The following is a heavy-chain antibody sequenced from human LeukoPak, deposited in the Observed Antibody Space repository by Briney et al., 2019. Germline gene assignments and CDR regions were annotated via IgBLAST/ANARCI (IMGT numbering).Heavy chain of an antibody. CDR2: IYTSGST. J-gene: IGHJ4*02. CDR1: GGSISSYY. CDR3: ARTRYYYGSASYYPYYFDY. V-gene: IGHV4-4*07. Sequence: SETLSLTCTVSGGSISSYYWSWIRQPAGKGLEWIGRIYTSGSTNYNASLKSRITMSVDTSKNQFSLKLSSVTAADTAVYYCARTRYYYGSASYYPYYFDYWGQGTLVSVSS. D-gene: IGHD3-10*01.